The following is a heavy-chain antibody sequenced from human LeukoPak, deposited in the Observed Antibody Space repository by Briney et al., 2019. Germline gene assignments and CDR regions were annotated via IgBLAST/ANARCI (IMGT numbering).Heavy chain of an antibody. CDR3: VRQNYHYYTMDV. CDR2: ISGTGGST. Sequence: GGSLRLSCAASGFTINFYAMAWVRQAPGKGLDWVSAISGTGGSTYYSDSVKGRCTISRDNSKNTLFLQMSGLSAEDTAVYYCVRQNYHYYTMDVWGQGTTVTVSS. CDR1: GFTINFYA. V-gene: IGHV3-23*01. J-gene: IGHJ6*02.